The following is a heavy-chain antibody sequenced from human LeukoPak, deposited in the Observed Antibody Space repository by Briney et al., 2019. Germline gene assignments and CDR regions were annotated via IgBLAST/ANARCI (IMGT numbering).Heavy chain of an antibody. CDR1: GYTFTIYG. D-gene: IGHD2-2*01. Sequence: ASVKVSCKSSGYTFTIYGISWVRQAPGQGLEWMGWISAYNGNTNYAQKLQGRVTMTTDTSTSTSYMELRSLRSDDTAVYYCARDWYCSSTSCYFLDYWGQGTLVTVSS. CDR3: ARDWYCSSTSCYFLDY. CDR2: ISAYNGNT. J-gene: IGHJ4*02. V-gene: IGHV1-18*04.